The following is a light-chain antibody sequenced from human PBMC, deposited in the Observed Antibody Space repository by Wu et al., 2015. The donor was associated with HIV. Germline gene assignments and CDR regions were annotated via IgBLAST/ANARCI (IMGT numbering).Light chain of an antibody. V-gene: IGKV3-11*01. CDR3: QQRSTWPWT. Sequence: GERVTLSCRASQIISSNYLAWYQQKPTASLPRLLIYGASIRATGIPARFSGSGSGTDFTLTISSLEPEDFAVYYCQQRSTWPWTFGQGTKVEIK. CDR1: QIISSNY. CDR2: GAS. J-gene: IGKJ1*01.